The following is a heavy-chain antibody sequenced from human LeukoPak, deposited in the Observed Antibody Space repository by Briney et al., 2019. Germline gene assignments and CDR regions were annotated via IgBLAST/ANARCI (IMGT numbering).Heavy chain of an antibody. CDR2: ISSSSSYI. CDR1: GFTFSSYS. Sequence: GGSLRLSCAASGFTFSSYSMNWVRQAPGKGLEWVSSISSSSSYIYYADSVKGRFTISRDNAKNSLYLQMNSLRAEDTAVYYCAREGYYYDSSGYCADYWGQGTLVTVSS. D-gene: IGHD3-22*01. CDR3: AREGYYYDSSGYCADY. J-gene: IGHJ4*02. V-gene: IGHV3-21*01.